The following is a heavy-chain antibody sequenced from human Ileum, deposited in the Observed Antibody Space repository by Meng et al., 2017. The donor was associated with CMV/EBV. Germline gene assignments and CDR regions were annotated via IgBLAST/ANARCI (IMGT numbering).Heavy chain of an antibody. D-gene: IGHD3-10*01. J-gene: IGHJ4*02. CDR1: GYTFTGYY. CDR2: INPNSGGT. V-gene: IGHV1-2*02. Sequence: ASVKVSCKASGYTFTGYYMHWVRQAPGQGLEWMGWINPNSGGTNYAQKFQGRVTMTRDTSISTVYMELSRLRSDDTAVYYCARGRLWFGEFDYWGQGTLVTVSS. CDR3: ARGRLWFGEFDY.